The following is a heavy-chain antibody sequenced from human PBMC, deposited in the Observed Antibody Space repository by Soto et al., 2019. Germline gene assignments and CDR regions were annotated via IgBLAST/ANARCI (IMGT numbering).Heavy chain of an antibody. J-gene: IGHJ4*02. V-gene: IGHV3-23*01. CDR1: GFTFSSYG. Sequence: PGGSLRLSCAGTGFTFSSYGINWVRQAPGKGLEWVSTISGSGGSTYYADSVKGRFTISRDNAKNTLYLQMNSLRAEDTAVYYCAKDQGSSWYEIDYWGQGTLVTVSS. CDR3: AKDQGSSWYEIDY. CDR2: ISGSGGST. D-gene: IGHD6-13*01.